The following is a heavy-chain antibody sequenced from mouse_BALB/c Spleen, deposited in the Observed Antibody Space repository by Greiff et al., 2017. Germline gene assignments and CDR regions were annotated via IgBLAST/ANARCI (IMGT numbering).Heavy chain of an antibody. D-gene: IGHD1-1*01. CDR2: IDPETGGT. Sequence: QVQLKQSGAELVRPGASVTLSCKASGYTFTDYEMHWVKQTPVHGLEWIGAIDPETGGTAYNQKFKGKATLTADKSSSTAYMELRSLTSEDSAVYYCTRRYGSSYAMDYWGQGTSVTVSS. CDR1: GYTFTDYE. CDR3: TRRYGSSYAMDY. V-gene: IGHV1-15*01. J-gene: IGHJ4*01.